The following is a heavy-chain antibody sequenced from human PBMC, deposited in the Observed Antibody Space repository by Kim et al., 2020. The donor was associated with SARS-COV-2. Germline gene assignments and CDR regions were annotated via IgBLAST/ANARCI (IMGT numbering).Heavy chain of an antibody. D-gene: IGHD3-9*01. CDR2: ISSNGGST. CDR1: GFTFSSYA. Sequence: GGSLRLSCAASGFTFSSYAMHWVRQAPGKGLEYVSAISSNGGSTYYANSVKGRFTISRDNSKNTLYLQMGSLRAEDMAVYYCARLRNYDILTGYYYYGMDVWGQGTTVTVSS. CDR3: ARLRNYDILTGYYYYGMDV. J-gene: IGHJ6*02. V-gene: IGHV3-64*01.